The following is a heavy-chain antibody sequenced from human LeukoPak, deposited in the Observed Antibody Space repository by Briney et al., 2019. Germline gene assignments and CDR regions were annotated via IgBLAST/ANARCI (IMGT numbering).Heavy chain of an antibody. CDR2: IYPGDSDT. CDR3: ASWSENYFDY. V-gene: IGHV5-51*01. Sequence: GASLQISCKGSGYSFTSYWIGWVRQLPGKSLEWMGIIYPGDSDTRYSPSFQGQATISADKSISTAYLQWSSLKASDTAMYYCASWSENYFDYWGQGTLVTVSS. J-gene: IGHJ4*02. CDR1: GYSFTSYW.